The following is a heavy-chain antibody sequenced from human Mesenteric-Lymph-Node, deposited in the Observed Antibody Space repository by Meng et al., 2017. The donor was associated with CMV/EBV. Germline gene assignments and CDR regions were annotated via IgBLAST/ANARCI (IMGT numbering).Heavy chain of an antibody. CDR1: GCSFSSYT. Sequence: QGQLQESGPGLVKPSETLSLTCTVSGCSFSSYTWSWIRPPPGKGLEWVGYMSYSGSTNYNPSLKSRIPMSLDTSKNQFSLELSSVTAADTAVYYCGRDNWGSIDYWGQGTLVTVSS. V-gene: IGHV4-59*13. D-gene: IGHD7-27*01. J-gene: IGHJ4*02. CDR3: GRDNWGSIDY. CDR2: MSYSGST.